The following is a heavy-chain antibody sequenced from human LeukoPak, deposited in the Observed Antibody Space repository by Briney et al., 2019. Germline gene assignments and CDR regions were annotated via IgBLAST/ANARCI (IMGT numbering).Heavy chain of an antibody. CDR3: EVTGVGYCSSTSCYGAFDI. V-gene: IGHV1-46*01. D-gene: IGHD2-2*01. Sequence: GASVKVSCKASGYTFTSYYMHWVRQAPRQGLELMGIINPSGGSTSYAQKFQGRVTMTRDTSTSTVYMELSSLRSEDTAVYYCEVTGVGYCSSTSCYGAFDIWGQGTMVTVSS. J-gene: IGHJ3*02. CDR2: INPSGGST. CDR1: GYTFTSYY.